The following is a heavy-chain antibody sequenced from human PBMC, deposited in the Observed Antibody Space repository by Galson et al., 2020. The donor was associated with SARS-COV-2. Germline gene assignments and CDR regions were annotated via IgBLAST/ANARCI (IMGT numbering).Heavy chain of an antibody. D-gene: IGHD2-15*01. Sequence: GGSLRLSCAASGFTFSKYGIHWVRQAPGKGLEWEAVISYDGSNKYYADSVKGRFTISRDNSKNTLYLQMSSLRAEDTAVYYCAKDLAEYCSGGSCRQFGMDVWGQGTTVTASS. CDR1: GFTFSKYG. V-gene: IGHV3-30*18. CDR3: AKDLAEYCSGGSCRQFGMDV. J-gene: IGHJ6*02. CDR2: ISYDGSNK.